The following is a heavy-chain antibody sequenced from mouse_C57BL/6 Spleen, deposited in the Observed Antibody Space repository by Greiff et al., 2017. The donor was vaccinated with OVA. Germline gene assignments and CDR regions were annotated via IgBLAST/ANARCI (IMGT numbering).Heavy chain of an antibody. CDR3: ARFDYGSRYWYFDV. Sequence: VQLQQSGPELVKPGASVKISCKASGYTFTDYYMNWVKQSHGKSLEWIGDINPNNGGTSYNQKFKGKATLTVDKSSSTAYMELRSLTSEDSAVYYCARFDYGSRYWYFDVWGTGTTVTVSS. CDR1: GYTFTDYY. CDR2: INPNNGGT. V-gene: IGHV1-26*01. J-gene: IGHJ1*03. D-gene: IGHD1-1*01.